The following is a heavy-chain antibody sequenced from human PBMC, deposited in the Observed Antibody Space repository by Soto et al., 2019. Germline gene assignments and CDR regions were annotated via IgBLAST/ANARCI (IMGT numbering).Heavy chain of an antibody. Sequence: VSCKASGYIFTNYYIHWVRQAPGQGLEWMAIINPLPTSGSTNYAQKFQGRVTVTRDTSTSTVYLELSSLRSDDTAVYYCARDLAAAAYWGQGTLVTVSS. J-gene: IGHJ4*02. CDR1: GYIFTNYY. V-gene: IGHV1-46*01. CDR3: ARDLAAAAY. CDR2: INPLPTSGST. D-gene: IGHD6-13*01.